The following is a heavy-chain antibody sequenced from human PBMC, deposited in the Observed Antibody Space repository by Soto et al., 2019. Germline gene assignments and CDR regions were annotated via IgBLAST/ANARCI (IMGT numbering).Heavy chain of an antibody. CDR2: INPSGGST. V-gene: IGHV1-46*01. Sequence: GASVKVSCKASGYTFTSYAMHWVRQAPGQRLEWMGWINPSGGSTHFAQKFQGRVTMTSDTSTSTVYMELSSLTSEDTAVYYCARKAYYYDAGSFDPWGQGTLVTVSS. CDR3: ARKAYYYDAGSFDP. CDR1: GYTFTSYA. J-gene: IGHJ5*02. D-gene: IGHD3-22*01.